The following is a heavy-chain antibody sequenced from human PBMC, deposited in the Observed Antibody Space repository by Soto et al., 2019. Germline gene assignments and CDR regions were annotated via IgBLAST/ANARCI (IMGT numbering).Heavy chain of an antibody. Sequence: SETLSLTRTVPGRTISSSYSSWIRQPPGKGLEWIGYLYYSGSPNYNPSLTSRVTISVDTSKNQFSLKLSSVTAAHTAVYYCATGRGYCSGGSCYRRYFDYWGQGTLVTVSS. CDR1: GRTISSSY. D-gene: IGHD2-15*01. CDR3: ATGRGYCSGGSCYRRYFDY. J-gene: IGHJ4*02. V-gene: IGHV4-59*01. CDR2: LYYSGSP.